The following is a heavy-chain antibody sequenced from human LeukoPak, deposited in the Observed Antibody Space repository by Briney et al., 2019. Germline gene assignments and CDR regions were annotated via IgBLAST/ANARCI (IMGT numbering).Heavy chain of an antibody. J-gene: IGHJ3*02. Sequence: SETLSLTCTVSGGSISSYYWSWIRQPAGKGLEWIGRIYTSGSTNYNPSLKSRVTMSVDTSKNQFSLKLSSVTAADTAVYYCAREFYYYDSSGYGKDAFDIWGQGTMVTVSS. CDR1: GGSISSYY. V-gene: IGHV4-4*07. D-gene: IGHD3-22*01. CDR2: IYTSGST. CDR3: AREFYYYDSSGYGKDAFDI.